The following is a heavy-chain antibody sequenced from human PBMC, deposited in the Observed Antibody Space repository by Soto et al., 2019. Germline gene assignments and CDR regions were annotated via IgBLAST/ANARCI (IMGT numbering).Heavy chain of an antibody. Sequence: ASVKVSCKASGYTFTSYYMHWVRQAPGQGLEWMGWINPNSGGTNYAQKFQGRVTMTRDTSISTAYMELSRLRSDDTAVYYCARGGHTRFLGYYYYYGMDVWGQGTTVTV. CDR1: GYTFTSYY. CDR2: INPNSGGT. V-gene: IGHV1-2*02. J-gene: IGHJ6*02. D-gene: IGHD3-3*01. CDR3: ARGGHTRFLGYYYYYGMDV.